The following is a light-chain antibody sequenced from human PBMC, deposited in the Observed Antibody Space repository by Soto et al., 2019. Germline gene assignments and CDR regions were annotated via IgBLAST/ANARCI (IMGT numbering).Light chain of an antibody. CDR3: QSADISGSSV. CDR1: VLSEQS. CDR2: KDR. J-gene: IGLJ1*01. Sequence: SYELTQPPSVSVSPGQTAGITCSEDVLSEQSSYWYQQKPGQAPVLVISKDRERPSGIPERFSASTSGTTVTLTISGVQAEDEADYFCQSADISGSSVFGTGTKVTVL. V-gene: IGLV3-25*02.